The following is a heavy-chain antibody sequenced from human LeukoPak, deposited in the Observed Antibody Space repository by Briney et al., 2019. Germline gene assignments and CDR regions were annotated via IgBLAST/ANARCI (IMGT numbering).Heavy chain of an antibody. D-gene: IGHD4-17*01. CDR2: INPSGGST. V-gene: IGHV1-46*01. CDR1: GYTFTSYC. Sequence: GASVKVSCKASGYTFTSYCMHWVRQAPGQGLEWMGIINPSGGSTSYAQKFQGRVTMTRDTSTSTVYMELSSLRSEDTAVYYCARGSSYGDHPYYFDYWGQGTLVTVSS. CDR3: ARGSSYGDHPYYFDY. J-gene: IGHJ4*02.